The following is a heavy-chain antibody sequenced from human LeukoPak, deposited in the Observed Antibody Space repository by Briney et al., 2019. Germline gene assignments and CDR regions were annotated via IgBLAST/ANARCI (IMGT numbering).Heavy chain of an antibody. V-gene: IGHV3-7*03. J-gene: IGHJ5*02. CDR3: ARDLRDFWSGYSNWFDP. Sequence: GGPLRLSCAASGFTFSSYWMSWVRQAPGKGLEWVANIKQDGSEKYYVDSVKGRFTISRDNAKTSLYLQMNSLRAEDTAVYYCARDLRDFWSGYSNWFDPWGQGTLVTVSS. CDR1: GFTFSSYW. D-gene: IGHD3-3*01. CDR2: IKQDGSEK.